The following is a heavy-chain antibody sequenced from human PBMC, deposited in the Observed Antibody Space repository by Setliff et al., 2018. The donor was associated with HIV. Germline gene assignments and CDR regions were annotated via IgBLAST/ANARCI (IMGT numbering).Heavy chain of an antibody. J-gene: IGHJ2*01. D-gene: IGHD3-9*01. V-gene: IGHV4-61*02. Sequence: SETLSLTCTFSGDSISSGNYYWSWIRQPAGKGLEWIGRIYSIGGTNYNPSLKSRVTISSDTSKNLFSLKLTTVTAADAAVYYCTRDTGYILSGYRPHWYFDLWGRGTLVTVSS. CDR1: GDSISSGNYY. CDR2: IYSIGGT. CDR3: TRDTGYILSGYRPHWYFDL.